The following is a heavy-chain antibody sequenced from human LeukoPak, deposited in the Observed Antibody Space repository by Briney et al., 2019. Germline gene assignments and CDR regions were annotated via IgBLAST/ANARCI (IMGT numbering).Heavy chain of an antibody. CDR2: ISSSGSYI. V-gene: IGHV3-21*01. CDR3: ARDEYASSPGYFDY. J-gene: IGHJ4*02. CDR1: GFTFSSYS. Sequence: GGSLRLSCAASGFTFSSYSMNWVRQAPGKGLEWVSCISSSGSYIYYADSVKGRLTISRDNAKNSLYLQMNSLRAEDTAVYYCARDEYASSPGYFDYWGQGTLVTVSS. D-gene: IGHD6-6*01.